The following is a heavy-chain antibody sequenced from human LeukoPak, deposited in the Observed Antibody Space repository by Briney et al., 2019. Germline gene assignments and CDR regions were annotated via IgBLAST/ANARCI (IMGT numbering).Heavy chain of an antibody. V-gene: IGHV1-18*01. Sequence: ASVKVSCKASGYIFTSNVISWVRQAPGQGLEWMGWISAYNGNTNYAQKLQGRVTMTTDTSTSTAYMELRSLRSDDTAVYYCARDRAVTGSLDYWGQGTLVTVSS. CDR2: ISAYNGNT. CDR1: GYIFTSNV. D-gene: IGHD4-17*01. CDR3: ARDRAVTGSLDY. J-gene: IGHJ4*02.